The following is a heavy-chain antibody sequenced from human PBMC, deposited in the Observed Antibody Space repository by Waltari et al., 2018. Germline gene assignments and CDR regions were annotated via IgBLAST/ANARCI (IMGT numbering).Heavy chain of an antibody. CDR1: GLTFSSYW. CDR3: ARGYSSDWNVFGDY. V-gene: IGHV3-74*01. CDR2: INSDGSTT. Sequence: EVQLVESGGGLVQPGGSLRLSCAASGLTFSSYWMHWVRHVPGKGLVWVSRINSDGSTTNYADSVKGRFTISRDNAKNTLYLQMDSLRVEDTAVYYCARGYSSDWNVFGDYWGQGTLVTVSS. J-gene: IGHJ4*02. D-gene: IGHD6-19*01.